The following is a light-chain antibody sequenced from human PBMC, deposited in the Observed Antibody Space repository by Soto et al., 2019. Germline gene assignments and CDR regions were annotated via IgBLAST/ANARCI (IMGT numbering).Light chain of an antibody. Sequence: SSELTQPPSVSVAPGKTARITCGGNNIGSKSVHWYQQKPGQAPVLVIYYDSDRPSGIPERFSGSNSGNTATLTIRRVEAGDEDDYYCQVWDSSSDHVVFGGGTKLTVL. CDR2: YDS. CDR3: QVWDSSSDHVV. CDR1: NIGSKS. V-gene: IGLV3-21*04. J-gene: IGLJ2*01.